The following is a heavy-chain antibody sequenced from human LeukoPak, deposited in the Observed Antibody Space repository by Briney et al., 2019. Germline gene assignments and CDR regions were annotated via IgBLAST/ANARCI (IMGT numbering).Heavy chain of an antibody. J-gene: IGHJ4*02. Sequence: PSDTLSLTCTVSRGSIGNYYWGWIRHPPGRGLEWIGFFSYSGSTNYNPSLKSRVTISVDTSKNQFSLKLTSVTAADTAVYYCARDGPGDVGFDYWGQGTLVTVSS. V-gene: IGHV4-59*13. CDR3: ARDGPGDVGFDY. D-gene: IGHD7-27*01. CDR1: RGSIGNYY. CDR2: FSYSGST.